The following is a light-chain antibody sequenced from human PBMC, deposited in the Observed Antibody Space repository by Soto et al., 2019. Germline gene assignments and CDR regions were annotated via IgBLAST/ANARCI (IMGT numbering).Light chain of an antibody. CDR3: QQYNSYWM. Sequence: EIVMTQSPATLCVSPGERATLSCRASQSVSSNLAWYQQKPGQAPRLLIYDASNRATGIPARFSGSGSGTDFTLTISSLQPDDFATYYCQQYNSYWMFGQGTTGDIK. J-gene: IGKJ1*01. V-gene: IGKV3D-15*01. CDR2: DAS. CDR1: QSVSSN.